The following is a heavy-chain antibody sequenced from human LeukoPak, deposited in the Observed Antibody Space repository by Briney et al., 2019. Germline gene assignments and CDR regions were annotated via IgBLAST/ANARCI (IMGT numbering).Heavy chain of an antibody. V-gene: IGHV3-7*04. CDR2: IKQDGSET. CDR3: ARGGAAAGTRNYFDY. J-gene: IGHJ4*02. D-gene: IGHD6-13*01. Sequence: PGGSLRLSCVASGLTFSNFWMTWLRQAPGKGLEWVANIKQDGSETYYLDSVKGRFTISRDNSKNTLYLQMNSLRAEDTAVYYCARGGAAAGTRNYFDYWGQGTLVTVSS. CDR1: GLTFSNFW.